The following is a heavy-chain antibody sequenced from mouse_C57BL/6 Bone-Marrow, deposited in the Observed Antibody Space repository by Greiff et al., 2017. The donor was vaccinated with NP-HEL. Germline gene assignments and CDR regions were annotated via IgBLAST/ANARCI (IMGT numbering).Heavy chain of an antibody. Sequence: QVQLQQPGAELLKPGASVKLSCKASGYTFTSYWMHWVKQRPGQGLEWIGMIHPNSGSTNYNEKFKSKATLTVDKSSSTAYMQLSSLTSEDSAVYYCARPNWDDAMDYWGQGTSVTVSS. CDR1: GYTFTSYW. D-gene: IGHD4-1*02. CDR3: ARPNWDDAMDY. V-gene: IGHV1-64*01. CDR2: IHPNSGST. J-gene: IGHJ4*01.